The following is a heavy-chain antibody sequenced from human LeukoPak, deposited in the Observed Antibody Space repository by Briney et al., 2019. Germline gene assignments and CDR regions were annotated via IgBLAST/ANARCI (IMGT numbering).Heavy chain of an antibody. D-gene: IGHD1-26*01. V-gene: IGHV3-48*01. CDR1: GFTFSNYN. J-gene: IGHJ4*02. CDR3: ATESGTYSGTCFDY. CDR2: ISSSSSRNTI. Sequence: GGSLRLSCAASGFTFSNYNMNWVRQAPGKGLEWVSYISSSSSRNTIYYADSVKGRFTISRDNAKNSLYLQMNSLRAEDTAVYYCATESGTYSGTCFDYWGQGTLVTVSS.